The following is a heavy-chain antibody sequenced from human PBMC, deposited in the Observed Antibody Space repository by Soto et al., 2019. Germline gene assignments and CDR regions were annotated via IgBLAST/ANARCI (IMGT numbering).Heavy chain of an antibody. Sequence: GGSLRLSCAASGFTFSSYAMHWVRQAPGKGLEWVAVISYDGSNKYYADSVKGRFTISRDNSKNTLYLQMNSLRAEDTAVYYCARDPSNSSGWFGSLGHYYYYGMDFWGQGTMVTVSS. CDR1: GFTFSSYA. CDR2: ISYDGSNK. V-gene: IGHV3-30-3*01. CDR3: ARDPSNSSGWFGSLGHYYYYGMDF. J-gene: IGHJ6*02. D-gene: IGHD6-19*01.